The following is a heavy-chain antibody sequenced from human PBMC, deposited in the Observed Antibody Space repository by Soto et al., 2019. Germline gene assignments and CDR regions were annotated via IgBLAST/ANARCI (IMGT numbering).Heavy chain of an antibody. D-gene: IGHD3-22*01. CDR2: IYYNGYT. J-gene: IGHJ6*02. CDR3: ARRLYYDSSGFEGGGMDV. V-gene: IGHV4-59*08. Sequence: SETLSLTCSVSGGSISGYYWSWIRQPPGKGLEWIGYIYYNGYTIYSPSLNSRVTISVDTSKNQFSLKLTSVTAADTAMYYCARRLYYDSSGFEGGGMDVWGQGTTVTVSS. CDR1: GGSISGYY.